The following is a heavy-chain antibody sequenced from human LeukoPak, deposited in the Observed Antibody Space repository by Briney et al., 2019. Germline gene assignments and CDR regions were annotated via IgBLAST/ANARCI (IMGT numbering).Heavy chain of an antibody. CDR1: GFTFSSYG. CDR3: AKDRAFGGVIGLDY. J-gene: IGHJ4*02. D-gene: IGHD3-16*02. Sequence: GGSLRLSCAASGFTFSSYGMHWVRQAPGKGLEWVSSISSSSSYIYYADSVKGRFTISRDNAKNSLYLQMNSLRAEDTAVYYCAKDRAFGGVIGLDYWGQGTLVTVSS. V-gene: IGHV3-21*01. CDR2: ISSSSSYI.